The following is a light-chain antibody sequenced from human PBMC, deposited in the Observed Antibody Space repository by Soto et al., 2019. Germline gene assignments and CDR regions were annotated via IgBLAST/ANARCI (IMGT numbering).Light chain of an antibody. V-gene: IGKV3-20*01. J-gene: IGKJ5*01. CDR2: GAS. CDR1: QSVSSSY. Sequence: EIVLTQPQGTLSSSPGERPTLSCRAMQSVSSSYLAWYQEKPGQAPXLXXYGASSRANGIPDRFSGSGGGTEFTLPISRLEPEDFAAYYCQQYGSSPPITVGQGTRREI. CDR3: QQYGSSPPIT.